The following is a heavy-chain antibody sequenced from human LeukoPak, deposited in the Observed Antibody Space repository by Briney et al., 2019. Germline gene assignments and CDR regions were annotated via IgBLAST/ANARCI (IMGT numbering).Heavy chain of an antibody. CDR1: GGSISSYY. V-gene: IGHV4-59*01. CDR2: IYNTGRT. Sequence: SETLSLTCTVSGGSISSYYWSWIRQPPGKGLEWIGYIYNTGRTNYNPSLESRVTIAVDTSKNQFSLKLSSVTAADTAVYYCARDRYAVGHNCFDPWGQGTLVTVFS. D-gene: IGHD2-2*01. J-gene: IGHJ5*02. CDR3: ARDRYAVGHNCFDP.